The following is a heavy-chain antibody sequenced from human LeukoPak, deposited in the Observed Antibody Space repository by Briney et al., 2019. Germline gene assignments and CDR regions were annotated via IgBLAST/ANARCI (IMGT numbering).Heavy chain of an antibody. Sequence: ASVKVFCKASGGTFSSYAISWVRQAPGQGLEWMGGIIPIFGTANYAQKFQGRVTITADKSTSTAYMELSSLRSEDTAVYYCAREATMVRGVIPYYFDYWGQGTLVTVSS. CDR3: AREATMVRGVIPYYFDY. V-gene: IGHV1-69*06. D-gene: IGHD3-10*01. J-gene: IGHJ4*02. CDR2: IIPIFGTA. CDR1: GGTFSSYA.